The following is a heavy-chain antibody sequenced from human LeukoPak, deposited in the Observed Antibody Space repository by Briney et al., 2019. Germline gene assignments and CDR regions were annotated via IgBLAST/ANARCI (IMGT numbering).Heavy chain of an antibody. V-gene: IGHV4-4*07. Sequence: SETLSLTCTVSGGSISRYYWSWMRQPAGKGLEWIGHIYTSGSTNYNPSLKSRVTMSVDTSKNQFSLKLSSVTAADTAVYYCAREGVRITMAGWFDPWGQGTLVTVSS. CDR1: GGSISRYY. J-gene: IGHJ5*02. CDR3: AREGVRITMAGWFDP. D-gene: IGHD3-10*01. CDR2: IYTSGST.